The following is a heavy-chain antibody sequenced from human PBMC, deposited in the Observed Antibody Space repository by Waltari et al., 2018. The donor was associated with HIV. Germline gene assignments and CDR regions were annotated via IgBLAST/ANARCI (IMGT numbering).Heavy chain of an antibody. CDR2: ISHSGST. V-gene: IGHV4-38-2*01. CDR1: GYSISSGYY. D-gene: IGHD3-22*01. CDR3: ARGGTHYYDSSGS. J-gene: IGHJ5*02. Sequence: QVQLQESGPGLVKPSETLSLTCAVSGYSISSGYYWGWIRQPPGKGLEWIGSISHSGSTYYNPSLKSRVTISVDTSKNQFSLKLSSVTAADTAVYYCARGGTHYYDSSGSWGQGTLVTVSS.